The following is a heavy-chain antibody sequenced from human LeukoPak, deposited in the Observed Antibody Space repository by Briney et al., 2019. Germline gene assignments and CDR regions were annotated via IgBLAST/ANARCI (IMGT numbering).Heavy chain of an antibody. CDR1: GYSFTSYW. J-gene: IGHJ3*02. D-gene: IGHD3-10*01. CDR3: ATPGHYGSGSYYSALDI. Sequence: GESLKISCEGSGYSFTSYWIVWVRQMPGKGLEWMGIIYPGDSDRRYSPSFQGQVTISVDKSISTAYLQWSSLKASDTAMYYCATPGHYGSGSYYSALDIWGQGTMVTVSS. CDR2: IYPGDSDR. V-gene: IGHV5-51*01.